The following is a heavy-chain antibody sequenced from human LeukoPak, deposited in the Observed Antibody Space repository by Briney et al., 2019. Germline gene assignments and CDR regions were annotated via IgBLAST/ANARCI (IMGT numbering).Heavy chain of an antibody. CDR2: IYTSGST. CDR1: GGSISSGSYY. V-gene: IGHV4-61*02. CDR3: ARDLVPAAISAFDI. Sequence: SETLSLTCTVSGGSISSGSYYWSWLRQPAGTGLEWIGRIYTSGSTNYNPSLKSRVTISVDTSKNQFSLKLSSVTAADTAVYYCARDLVPAAISAFDIWGQGTMVTVSS. J-gene: IGHJ3*02. D-gene: IGHD2-2*01.